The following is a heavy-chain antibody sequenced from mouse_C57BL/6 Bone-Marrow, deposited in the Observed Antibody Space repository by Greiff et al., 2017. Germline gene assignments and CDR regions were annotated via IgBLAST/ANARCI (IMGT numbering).Heavy chain of an antibody. J-gene: IGHJ1*03. Sequence: QVQLQQSGAELARPGASVKLSCKASGYTFTSYGISWVKQRTGQGLEWIGEIYPRSGNTYYNEKFKGKATLTADKSSSTAYMELRSLTSEDSAVXFCARGEAWGLPWYFDVWGTGTTVTVSS. CDR1: GYTFTSYG. V-gene: IGHV1-81*01. CDR2: IYPRSGNT. CDR3: ARGEAWGLPWYFDV. D-gene: IGHD2-4*01.